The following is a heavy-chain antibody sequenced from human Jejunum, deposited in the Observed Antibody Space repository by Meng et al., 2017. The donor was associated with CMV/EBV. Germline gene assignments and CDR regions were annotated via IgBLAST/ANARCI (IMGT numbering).Heavy chain of an antibody. V-gene: IGHV3-74*03. D-gene: IGHD6-6*01. J-gene: IGHJ3*02. CDR3: AREQSSSYAFDI. CDR1: AFTFSDYW. CDR2: INNDGGTT. Sequence: SAFTFSDYWMHWVRQAPGKGLVWVSRINNDGGTTVYADSVKGRFTISRDNAKNTLSLQMNSLRGEDTAAYYCAREQSSSYAFDIWGQGTVVTVSS.